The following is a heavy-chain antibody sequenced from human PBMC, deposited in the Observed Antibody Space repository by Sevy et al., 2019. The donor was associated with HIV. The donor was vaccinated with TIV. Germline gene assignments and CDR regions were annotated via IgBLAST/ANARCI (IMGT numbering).Heavy chain of an antibody. CDR1: GFTFSSFS. CDR2: ISYDGSNK. V-gene: IGHV3-30-3*01. J-gene: IGHJ1*01. D-gene: IGHD1-1*01. CDR3: ALERLFSNVAEYFQN. Sequence: GRSLRLSCAASGFTFSSFSMHWVRQAPGKGLEWVATISYDGSNKYYADSVKGRFTISRDNSKNSLYLQMNSLRAEDTAVYCCALERLFSNVAEYFQNWGQGTLVTVSS.